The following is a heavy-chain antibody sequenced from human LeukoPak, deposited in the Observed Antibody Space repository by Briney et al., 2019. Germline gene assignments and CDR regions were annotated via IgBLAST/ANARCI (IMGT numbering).Heavy chain of an antibody. CDR1: GYTFTSYG. CDR2: ISAYNGNT. V-gene: IGHV1-18*01. J-gene: IGHJ6*02. D-gene: IGHD3-3*01. Sequence: ASVKVSCKASGYTFTSYGISWVRQAPGQGLEWMGWISAYNGNTNYAQKLQGRVTMTTDTSTSTAYMELRSLRSDDTAVYYCARGAGDYDFWSGYYVYYYYYGVDVWGQGTTVTVSS. CDR3: ARGAGDYDFWSGYYVYYYYYGVDV.